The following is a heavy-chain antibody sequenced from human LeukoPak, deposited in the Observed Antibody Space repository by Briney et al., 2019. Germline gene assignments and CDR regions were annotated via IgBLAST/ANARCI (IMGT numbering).Heavy chain of an antibody. J-gene: IGHJ4*02. V-gene: IGHV4-59*01. D-gene: IGHD1-26*01. CDR2: IYYSGST. Sequence: SETLSLTCTVAGGSISTYYWSWIRQPPGKGLEWIGYIYYSGSTNYNPSLKSRGTISVDTSKNQFSLKLNSVTAADTAVYYCATGSGSYYVWGQGTLVTVSS. CDR1: GGSISTYY. CDR3: ATGSGSYYV.